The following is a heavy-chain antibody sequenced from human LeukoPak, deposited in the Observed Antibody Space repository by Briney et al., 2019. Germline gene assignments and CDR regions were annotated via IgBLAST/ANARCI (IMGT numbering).Heavy chain of an antibody. J-gene: IGHJ6*02. CDR1: GGSIYSGGYY. CDR2: IYYTGST. CDR3: ARDRLARSDTAMGMDV. D-gene: IGHD5-18*01. V-gene: IGHV4-31*03. Sequence: SQTLSLTCTVSGGSIYSGGYYWSWIRQHPGKGLEWIGYIYYTGSTYYNPSLKSRVAISVDTSKNQFSLKLSSVTAADTAVYYCARDRLARSDTAMGMDVWGQGTTVTVSS.